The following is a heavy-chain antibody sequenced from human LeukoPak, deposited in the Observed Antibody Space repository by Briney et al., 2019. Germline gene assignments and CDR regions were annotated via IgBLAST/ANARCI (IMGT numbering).Heavy chain of an antibody. V-gene: IGHV1-2*04. D-gene: IGHD5-24*01. CDR1: GYTFTGYY. CDR3: ARDLARRDGFEWAVHYYYYGMDV. Sequence: ASVKVSCKASGYTFTGYYMHWVRQAPGQGLEWMGWINPNSGGTNYAQKFQGWVTMTRDTSISTAYMELSRLRSDDTAVYYCARDLARRDGFEWAVHYYYYGMDVWGQGTTVTVSS. CDR2: INPNSGGT. J-gene: IGHJ6*02.